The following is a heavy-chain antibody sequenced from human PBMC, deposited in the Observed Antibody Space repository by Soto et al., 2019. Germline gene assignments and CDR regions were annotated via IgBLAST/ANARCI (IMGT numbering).Heavy chain of an antibody. CDR1: GLSLSTGGMR. D-gene: IGHD2-8*01. Sequence: LVNPTQTLTLTCTVSGLSLSTGGMRVAWIRQSPGKALEWLARIDWDDDKFYSASLKTRLTISKDTSKNQVVLTMTNMDPVDTATYYCARMNLSYCTNGVCYSVFDYWGQGTLVTVSS. CDR2: IDWDDDK. V-gene: IGHV2-70*04. CDR3: ARMNLSYCTNGVCYSVFDY. J-gene: IGHJ4*02.